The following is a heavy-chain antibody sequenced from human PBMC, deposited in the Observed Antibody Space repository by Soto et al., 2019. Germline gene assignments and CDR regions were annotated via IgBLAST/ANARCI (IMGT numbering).Heavy chain of an antibody. D-gene: IGHD2-8*02. J-gene: IGHJ4*02. CDR1: GGTFSSYS. CDR3: ARAGGRHTGGIDY. Sequence: QVQLVQSGAEVKKPGSSVKVSCKASGGTFSSYSINWVRQAPGQGLEWMGEIIPIFGTANYAQKFQGRVTTAADEDTSTDYMELSSMRAAGTAVYYCARAGGRHTGGIDYWGQGTLVTGSS. CDR2: IIPIFGTA. V-gene: IGHV1-69*01.